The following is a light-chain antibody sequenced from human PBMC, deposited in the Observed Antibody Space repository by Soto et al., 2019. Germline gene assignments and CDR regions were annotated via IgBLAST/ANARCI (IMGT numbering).Light chain of an antibody. Sequence: IVLPESPGTLSSSPGERATLSGRASESVSSNYLAWYQQRPGQPPRLLIYAASNRARGITERFGGSGSGTDFTLTVSRLEPEACAVYYCQQYGSAPWTFGQGTKV. CDR3: QQYGSAPWT. CDR2: AAS. V-gene: IGKV3-20*01. J-gene: IGKJ1*01. CDR1: ESVSSNY.